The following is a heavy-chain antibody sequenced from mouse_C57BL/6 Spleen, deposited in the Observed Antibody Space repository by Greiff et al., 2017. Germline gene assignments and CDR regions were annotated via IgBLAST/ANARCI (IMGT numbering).Heavy chain of an antibody. J-gene: IGHJ1*03. V-gene: IGHV5-6*01. D-gene: IGHD1-1*01. CDR1: GFTFSSYG. CDR2: ISSGGSYT. CDR3: ARHLMTTVVDWYFDV. Sequence: EVMLVESGGDLVKPGGSLKLSCAASGFTFSSYGMSWVRQTPDKRLEWVATISSGGSYTYYPDSVKGRFTISRDNAKNTLYLQMSSLKSEDTAMYYCARHLMTTVVDWYFDVWGTGTTVTVSS.